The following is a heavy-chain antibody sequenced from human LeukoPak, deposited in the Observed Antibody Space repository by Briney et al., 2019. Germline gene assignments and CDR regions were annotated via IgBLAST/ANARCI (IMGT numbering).Heavy chain of an antibody. CDR1: GGSISSGGYY. J-gene: IGHJ4*02. Sequence: SETLSLTCTVSGGSISSGGYYWSWIRQHPGKGLEWIGYIYYSGSTYYNPSLKSRVTISVDTSKNQFSLKLSSVTAADTAVYYCARVRVLLWFGDFDYWGRGTLVTVSS. V-gene: IGHV4-31*03. CDR3: ARVRVLLWFGDFDY. CDR2: IYYSGST. D-gene: IGHD3-10*01.